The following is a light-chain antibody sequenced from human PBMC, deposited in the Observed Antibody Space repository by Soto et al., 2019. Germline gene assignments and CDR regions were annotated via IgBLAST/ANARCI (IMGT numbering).Light chain of an antibody. V-gene: IGKV3-15*01. CDR1: QSVGGN. CDR3: QQYSDWPPYT. CDR2: ATS. Sequence: ETVMTQSPVTLSVSPGEGATLSCRASQSVGGNVAWYQQKPGQAPRLLLYATSTRATGIPARFSGSGSRTEFTLTISSLQSEDSAVYFCQQYSDWPPYTFGQGTKLEIK. J-gene: IGKJ2*01.